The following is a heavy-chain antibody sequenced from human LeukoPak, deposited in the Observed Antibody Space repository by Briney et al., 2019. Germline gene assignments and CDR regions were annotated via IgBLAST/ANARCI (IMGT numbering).Heavy chain of an antibody. CDR1: GFTFSSYG. D-gene: IGHD3-22*01. CDR3: AGGLDYYDRSAYYSFRYLDY. V-gene: IGHV3-23*01. Sequence: PGGSLRLSCAASGFTFSSYGMSWVRQAPGKGLEWVSGIHGSGGNTLYADSVKGRFTISRDNSKNTLYLQMNSLRAEDTAGYYCAGGLDYYDRSAYYSFRYLDYWGQGTLVTVAS. J-gene: IGHJ4*02. CDR2: IHGSGGNT.